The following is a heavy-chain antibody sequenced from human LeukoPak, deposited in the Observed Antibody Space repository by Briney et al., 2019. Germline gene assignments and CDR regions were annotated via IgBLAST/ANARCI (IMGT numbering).Heavy chain of an antibody. CDR1: GGSISSGGYS. V-gene: IGHV4-30-2*01. D-gene: IGHD2-15*01. CDR3: ARAGAATVDNWFDP. Sequence: PSETLSLTCAVSGGSISSGGYSWSWIRQPPGKGLEWIGYIYHSGSTYYNPSLKSRVTLSVDRSKNQFSLKLSSVTAADTAVYYCARAGAATVDNWFDPWGQGTLVTVSS. CDR2: IYHSGST. J-gene: IGHJ5*02.